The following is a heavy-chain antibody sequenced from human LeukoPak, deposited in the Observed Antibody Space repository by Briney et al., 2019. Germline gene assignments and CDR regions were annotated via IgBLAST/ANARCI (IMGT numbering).Heavy chain of an antibody. D-gene: IGHD6-6*01. Sequence: GGSLRLSCAASGFTFSTYGMHWVRQAPGKGLEWVAVIWYDGSNKYSADSVKGRFTISGDNSKNTLYLQMNSLRAEDTALYYCARDMGIGSSPIDYWGQGTLVTVSP. J-gene: IGHJ4*02. CDR2: IWYDGSNK. CDR3: ARDMGIGSSPIDY. CDR1: GFTFSTYG. V-gene: IGHV3-33*01.